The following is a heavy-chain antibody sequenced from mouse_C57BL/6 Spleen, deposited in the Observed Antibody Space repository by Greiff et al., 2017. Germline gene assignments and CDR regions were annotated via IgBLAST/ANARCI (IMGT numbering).Heavy chain of an antibody. CDR3: TRDGNYVGYYAMDY. D-gene: IGHD2-1*01. J-gene: IGHJ4*01. V-gene: IGHV1-15*01. CDR2: IDPETGGT. Sequence: VQLQQSGAELVRPGASVTLSCKASGYTFTDYEMHWVKQTPVHGLEWIGAIDPETGGTAYNQKFKGKAILTADKSSSTAYMELRSLTSEDSAVYYWTRDGNYVGYYAMDYWGQGTSVTVSS. CDR1: GYTFTDYE.